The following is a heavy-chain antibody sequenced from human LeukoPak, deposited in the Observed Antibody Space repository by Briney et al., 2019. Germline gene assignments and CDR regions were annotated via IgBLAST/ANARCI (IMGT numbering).Heavy chain of an antibody. CDR2: ISYDGNKK. J-gene: IGHJ4*02. CDR1: GITFSTYA. V-gene: IGHV3-30*04. CDR3: ALGDGLGELSSAFDH. D-gene: IGHD3-16*02. Sequence: PGGSLRLSCAASGITFSTYAMHWVRQAPGKGLEWVAVISYDGNKKYYADSMKGRFTISRDNAKNTVYLQVKSLRAEDTAVYCCALGDGLGELSSAFDHWGQGALVTVSS.